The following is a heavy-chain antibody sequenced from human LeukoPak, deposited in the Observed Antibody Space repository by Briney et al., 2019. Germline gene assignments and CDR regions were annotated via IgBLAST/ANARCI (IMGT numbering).Heavy chain of an antibody. CDR1: GGSISSSSYY. Sequence: SETLSLTCTVSGGSISSSSYYWGWIRQPPGKGLEWIESIYYSGSTYYNPSLKSRVTISVDTSKNQFSLKLSSVTAADTAVYYCARVNGGHYSSGWYALDYWGQGTLVTVSS. CDR2: IYYSGST. CDR3: ARVNGGHYSSGWYALDY. J-gene: IGHJ4*02. V-gene: IGHV4-39*07. D-gene: IGHD6-19*01.